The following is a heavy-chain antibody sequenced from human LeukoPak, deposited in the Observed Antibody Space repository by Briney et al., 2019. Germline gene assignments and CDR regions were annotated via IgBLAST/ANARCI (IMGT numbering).Heavy chain of an antibody. CDR1: GGSISSYY. CDR2: IYYSEGT. J-gene: IGHJ6*02. D-gene: IGHD4-4*01. CDR3: ARFDYSNIYGMDV. Sequence: PSETLSLTCTVSGGSISSYYWNWIRQPPGKGLEWIGYIYYSEGTNYNPSLKSRVTISVDTSKNQFSLKLTSATAADTAVYYCARFDYSNIYGMDVWGQGTTVTVSS. V-gene: IGHV4-59*01.